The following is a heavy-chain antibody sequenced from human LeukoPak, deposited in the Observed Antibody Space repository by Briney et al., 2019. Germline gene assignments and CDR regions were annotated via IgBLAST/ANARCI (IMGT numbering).Heavy chain of an antibody. V-gene: IGHV4-34*01. J-gene: IGHJ4*02. CDR2: INHSGST. CDR1: GGSFSGYY. D-gene: IGHD2-2*01. Sequence: SETLSLTCAVYGGSFSGYYWSWIRQPPGKGLEWIGEINHSGSTNYNPSLKSRVTISVDTSKNQFSLKLSSVTAADTAVYYCARVRCSSTSCSPFDYWGQGTLVTVSS. CDR3: ARVRCSSTSCSPFDY.